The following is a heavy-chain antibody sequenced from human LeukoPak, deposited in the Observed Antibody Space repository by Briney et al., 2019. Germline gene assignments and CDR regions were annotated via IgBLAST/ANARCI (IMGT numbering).Heavy chain of an antibody. D-gene: IGHD3-10*01. V-gene: IGHV3-23*01. CDR2: INRGGGGT. CDR3: AKGTERYREVSSCDS. Sequence: PGGPLSLPCAASGLTFTPFTMHWVRHAPGKGREWVSAINRGGGGTYYADFVKGRFTISRDNSENTLYLQMNSLRAEDTATYYCAKGTERYREVSSCDSWGQGTRVTVSS. CDR1: GLTFTPFT. J-gene: IGHJ4*02.